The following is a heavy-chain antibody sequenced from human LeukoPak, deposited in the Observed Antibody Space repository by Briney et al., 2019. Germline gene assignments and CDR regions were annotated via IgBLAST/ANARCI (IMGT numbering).Heavy chain of an antibody. CDR1: GGSFSGYY. D-gene: IGHD1-26*01. CDR2: INHSGST. Sequence: PSETLSLTCAVSGGSFSGYYWSWIRQPPGKGLEWIGEINHSGSTNYNPSLKSRVTISVETSKNQFSLKLSTAPAADTDVYYCARARLSYVFLSRKPNNTLDPWGQGTLVTVSS. CDR3: ARARLSYVFLSRKPNNTLDP. J-gene: IGHJ5*02. V-gene: IGHV4-34*01.